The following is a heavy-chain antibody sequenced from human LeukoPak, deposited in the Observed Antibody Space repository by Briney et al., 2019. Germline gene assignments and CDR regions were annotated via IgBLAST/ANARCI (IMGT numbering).Heavy chain of an antibody. J-gene: IGHJ4*02. V-gene: IGHV1-18*04. CDR3: ASVNTGITRRDFKYYFDY. Sequence: VASVKVSCKASGYTFTSYGISWVRQAPGQGLEWMGWISAYNGNTNYAQKLQGRVTMTTDTSTSTAYMELRSLRSDDTAVYYCASVNTGITRRDFKYYFDYWGQGTLVTVSS. CDR1: GYTFTSYG. CDR2: ISAYNGNT. D-gene: IGHD1-14*01.